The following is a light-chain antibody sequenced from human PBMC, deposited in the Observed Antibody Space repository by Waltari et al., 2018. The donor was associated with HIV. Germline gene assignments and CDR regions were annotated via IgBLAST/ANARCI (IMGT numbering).Light chain of an antibody. V-gene: IGKV2D-29*01. Sequence: IVMTQTPISLSVTPGQPASISCTSSHSLLHSDGKTYLYRYLQKPGQPPQLLMYEVSNRFSGVPGRFSGSGSGTNFTLEISRVEAADVGVYYCMQSIQLLYTFGQGTKLELK. CDR3: MQSIQLLYT. CDR1: HSLLHSDGKTY. CDR2: EVS. J-gene: IGKJ2*01.